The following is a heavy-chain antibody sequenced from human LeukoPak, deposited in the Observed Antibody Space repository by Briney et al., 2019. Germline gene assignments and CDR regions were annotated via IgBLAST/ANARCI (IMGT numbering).Heavy chain of an antibody. CDR3: ARAYYNYWSGYRD. J-gene: IGHJ4*02. CDR2: IYHSGST. V-gene: IGHV4-4*02. Sequence: SETLSLTCGVSSGSISSSNWWSWVRQPPGMGLEWIGEIYHSGSTNYNPSLKSRVTISVDKSTNQFSLKLTSVTAADTAVYYCARAYYNYWSGYRDWGQGTLVTVSS. D-gene: IGHD3-3*01. CDR1: SGSISSSNW.